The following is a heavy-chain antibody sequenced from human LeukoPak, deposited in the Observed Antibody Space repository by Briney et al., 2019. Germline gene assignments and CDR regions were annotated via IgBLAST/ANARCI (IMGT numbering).Heavy chain of an antibody. CDR1: GYTFTSYG. CDR3: AREGSPFYYYYMDV. D-gene: IGHD2-15*01. J-gene: IGHJ6*03. CDR2: ISTYNDNT. Sequence: ASVKVSCKASGYTFTSYGISWVRQAPGQGLEWMGWISTYNDNTNYAQKLQGRVTMTTDTSTSIAYMELRSLRSDDTAVYYCAREGSPFYYYYMDVWGKGTTVTVSS. V-gene: IGHV1-18*01.